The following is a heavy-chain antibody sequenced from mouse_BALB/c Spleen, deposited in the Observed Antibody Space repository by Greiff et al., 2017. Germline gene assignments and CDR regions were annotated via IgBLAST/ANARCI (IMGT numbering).Heavy chain of an antibody. CDR2: INPYNDGT. Sequence: VQLQQSGPELVKTGASVKISCKASGYSFTGYYMHWVKQSHGKSLEWIGYINPYNDGTKYNEKFKGKATLTSDKSSSTAYMELSSLTSEDSAVYYCARYRGYDAYAMDYWGQGTSVTVSS. J-gene: IGHJ4*01. V-gene: IGHV1-14*01. D-gene: IGHD2-2*01. CDR3: ARYRGYDAYAMDY. CDR1: GYSFTGYY.